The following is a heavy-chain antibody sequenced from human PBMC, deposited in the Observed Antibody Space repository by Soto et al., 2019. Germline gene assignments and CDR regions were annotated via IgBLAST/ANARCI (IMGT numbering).Heavy chain of an antibody. CDR2: VYYTGST. D-gene: IGHD2-21*01. CDR1: GGSVNNGNYY. V-gene: IGHV4-61*01. CDR3: ARDLRVGRARSGLLNWFDP. J-gene: IGHJ5*02. Sequence: SETLSLTCTVSGGSVNNGNYYWSWIRQPPGKELEWIGYVYYTGSTYSNPSLKSRLTLTIDTSKNQFSLNLTSVTAADTAVYYFARDLRVGRARSGLLNWFDPWGQGALVTVSS.